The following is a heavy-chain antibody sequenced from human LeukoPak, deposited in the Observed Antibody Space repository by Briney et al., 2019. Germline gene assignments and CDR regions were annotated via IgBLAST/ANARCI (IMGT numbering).Heavy chain of an antibody. J-gene: IGHJ3*02. V-gene: IGHV4-39*07. CDR3: ARDGRILTVTTGHDAFDI. Sequence: PSETLSLTCTVSGGSISSSSYYWGWIRQPPGKGLEWIGSIYYSGSTYYNPSLKSRVTISVDTSKNQFSLKLSSVTAADTAVYYCARDGRILTVTTGHDAFDIWGQGTMVTVSS. CDR2: IYYSGST. CDR1: GGSISSSSYY. D-gene: IGHD4-17*01.